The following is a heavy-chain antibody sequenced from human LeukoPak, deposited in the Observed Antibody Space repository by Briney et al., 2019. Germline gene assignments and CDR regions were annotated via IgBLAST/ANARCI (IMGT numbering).Heavy chain of an antibody. Sequence: SQTLSLTCTVSGGSISSGDYYWSWIRQPPGKGLEWIGYIYYSGSTYYNPSLTSRVTISVDTSKNQFSLKLSSVTAADTAVYYCARADSFGYYYTCWGQGTLVTVSS. V-gene: IGHV4-30-4*01. CDR3: ARADSFGYYYTC. D-gene: IGHD3-22*01. CDR2: IYYSGST. J-gene: IGHJ4*02. CDR1: GGSISSGDYY.